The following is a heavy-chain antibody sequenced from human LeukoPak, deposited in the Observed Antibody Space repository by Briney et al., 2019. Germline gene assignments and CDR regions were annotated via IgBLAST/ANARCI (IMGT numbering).Heavy chain of an antibody. J-gene: IGHJ4*02. V-gene: IGHV4-34*01. Sequence: PSETLSLTCAVYGGSFSGFYWSWIRQPPGKGLEWIGEINHSGSTNYNPSLKSRVTISVDTSKNQFSLKLSSVTAADTAVYYCATSRAPLQLSSCWGQGTLVTVSS. CDR1: GGSFSGFY. D-gene: IGHD5-18*01. CDR3: ATSRAPLQLSSC. CDR2: INHSGST.